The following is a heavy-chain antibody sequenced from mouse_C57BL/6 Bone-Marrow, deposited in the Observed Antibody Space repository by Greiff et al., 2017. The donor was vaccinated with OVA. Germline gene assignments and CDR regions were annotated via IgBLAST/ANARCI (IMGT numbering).Heavy chain of an antibody. CDR2: IDPSDSYT. CDR3: ARWGYGNYPFAY. CDR1: GYTFTSYW. J-gene: IGHJ3*01. D-gene: IGHD2-10*02. Sequence: VQLQQPGAELVMPGASVKLSCKASGYTFTSYWMHWVKQRPGQGLEWIGEIDPSDSYTNYNQKFKGKSTLTVDKSSSTAYMQLSSLTSEDSAVYYCARWGYGNYPFAYWGQGTLVTVSA. V-gene: IGHV1-69*01.